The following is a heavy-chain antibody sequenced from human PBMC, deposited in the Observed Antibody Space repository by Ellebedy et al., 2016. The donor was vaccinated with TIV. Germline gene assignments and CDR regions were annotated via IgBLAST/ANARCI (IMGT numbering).Heavy chain of an antibody. J-gene: IGHJ5*02. Sequence: GESLKISCVGSGFTFSDFAMIWVRQAPGKGLEWISYISSAGTIIFEADSVKGRFTTSRDSVNNSLYLQMDRLRDDDTAVYYCAKARVLGATWFDPWGRGTLVIVSS. D-gene: IGHD1-26*01. CDR3: AKARVLGATWFDP. CDR1: GFTFSDFA. V-gene: IGHV3-48*02. CDR2: ISSAGTII.